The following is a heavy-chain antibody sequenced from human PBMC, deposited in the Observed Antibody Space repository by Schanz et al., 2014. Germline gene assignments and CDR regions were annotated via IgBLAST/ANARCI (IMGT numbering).Heavy chain of an antibody. Sequence: EVQLVESGGGLVQPGGSLRLSCAASGFTVSNNLMRWVRQAPGKGLEWVSIIYSGGSTFYADFVKGRFTISRDNSKNTLYLQMNSLRAEDTAVYYCARGDGAAASTWGQGTLVTVSS. D-gene: IGHD6-13*01. V-gene: IGHV3-66*01. CDR2: IYSGGST. CDR3: ARGDGAAAST. CDR1: GFTVSNNL. J-gene: IGHJ5*02.